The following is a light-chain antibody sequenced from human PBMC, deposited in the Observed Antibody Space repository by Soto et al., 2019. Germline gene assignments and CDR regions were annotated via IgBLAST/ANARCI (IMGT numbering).Light chain of an antibody. V-gene: IGKV1-39*01. Sequence: DIQMTQSPSSQSASVGDRVTITCRASQSINSYLNWYQQKPGKAPKLLIYAASSLQSGVPSRFSGSGSETDFTLTITSLQPDDFAPYYCQQSFSTPRTFGQGTRVDI. CDR3: QQSFSTPRT. J-gene: IGKJ1*01. CDR2: AAS. CDR1: QSINSY.